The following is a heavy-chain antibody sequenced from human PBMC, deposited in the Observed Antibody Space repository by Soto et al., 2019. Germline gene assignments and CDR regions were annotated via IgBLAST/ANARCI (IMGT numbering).Heavy chain of an antibody. D-gene: IGHD2-15*01. CDR1: GGSFSGYY. CDR2: INHSGST. Sequence: SETLSLTCAVYGGSFSGYYWSWIRQPPGKGLEWIGEINHSGSTNYNPSLKSRVTISVDTSKNQFSLKLSSVTAADTAVYYCARAGYCSGGSCYRYYFDYWGQGTLVTVSS. J-gene: IGHJ4*02. V-gene: IGHV4-34*01. CDR3: ARAGYCSGGSCYRYYFDY.